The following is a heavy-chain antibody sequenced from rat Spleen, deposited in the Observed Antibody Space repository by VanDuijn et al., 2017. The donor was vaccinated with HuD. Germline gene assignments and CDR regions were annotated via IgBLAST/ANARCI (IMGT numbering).Heavy chain of an antibody. D-gene: IGHD1-11*01. CDR3: GRRDYGGYGDY. CDR2: INYEGSKT. Sequence: EVQLVESGGGLIQPGRSLKLSCAASGFIFSDYGMAWVCQAPKKGLEWVATINYEGSKTYHRDSVKGRFTISRDNAKSTLFLQMDSLRSEDTATYYCGRRDYGGYGDYWGQGVMVTVSS. J-gene: IGHJ2*01. CDR1: GFIFSDYG. V-gene: IGHV5-17*01.